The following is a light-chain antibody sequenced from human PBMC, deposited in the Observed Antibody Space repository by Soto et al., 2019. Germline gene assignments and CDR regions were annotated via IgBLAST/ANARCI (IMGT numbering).Light chain of an antibody. CDR2: VNSGGSH. CDR1: SGHSNYA. Sequence: QLVLTQSPSASASLGASVKLTCTLSSGHSNYAIAWHQQQPEKGPRYLMKVNSGGSHIKGDGIPDRFSGSSSGAERYLFISSRQSEDEADYYCKTWCTGSAIVVFGGGTQLTVL. J-gene: IGLJ7*01. CDR3: KTWCTGSAIVV. V-gene: IGLV4-69*01.